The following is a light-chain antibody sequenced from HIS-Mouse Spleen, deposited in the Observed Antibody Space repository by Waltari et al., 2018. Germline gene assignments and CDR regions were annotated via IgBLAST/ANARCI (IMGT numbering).Light chain of an antibody. J-gene: IGLJ2*01. Sequence: ITCSGDALPKKYAYWYQQKSGQAPVLVIYEDSKRPSGNPERFSGSSSGTMATLTIRGAQVEDEADYYCYSTDSSGNHRVFGGGTKLTVL. V-gene: IGLV3-10*01. CDR2: EDS. CDR3: YSTDSSGNHRV. CDR1: ALPKKY.